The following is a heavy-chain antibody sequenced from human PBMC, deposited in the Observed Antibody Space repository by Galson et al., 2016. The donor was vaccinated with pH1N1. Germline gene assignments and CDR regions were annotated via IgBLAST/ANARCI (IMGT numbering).Heavy chain of an antibody. D-gene: IGHD4/OR15-4a*01. Sequence: SVKVSCKASGYTFTAHYIHWVRQARGQGLEWMGWVNTDNGGPKFAAKFQGRVTMSRDRATTTAYMELGSRRSDDTAIYYCAKGAGANYLVDDWGQGTLVIVSS. J-gene: IGHJ4*02. CDR3: AKGAGANYLVDD. CDR1: GYTFTAHY. CDR2: VNTDNGGP. V-gene: IGHV1-2*02.